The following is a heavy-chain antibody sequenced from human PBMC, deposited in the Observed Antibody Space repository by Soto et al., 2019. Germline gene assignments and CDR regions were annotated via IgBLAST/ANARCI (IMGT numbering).Heavy chain of an antibody. V-gene: IGHV4-59*01. CDR3: ASYRGALYFES. CDR2: VFYGGT. D-gene: IGHD3-16*01. Sequence: PSETLSLTCSVSGRSLSSNYWSWIRQSPDKGLEWLGYVFYGGTEYNPSIGGRVSMSVETSKSQFSLKLTSVTVAVTAVYYCASYRGALYFESWGPGILVTVSS. CDR1: GRSLSSNY. J-gene: IGHJ4*02.